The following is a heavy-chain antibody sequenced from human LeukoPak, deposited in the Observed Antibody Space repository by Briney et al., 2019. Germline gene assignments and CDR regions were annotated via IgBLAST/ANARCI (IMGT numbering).Heavy chain of an antibody. V-gene: IGHV3-23*01. CDR2: ISGRGGST. CDR1: GFTFSSYA. J-gene: IGHJ4*02. Sequence: GGSLRLSCAASGFTFSSYAMSWVRQAPGKGLEWVSTISGRGGSTYYADSVKGRFTISRDNSKNTPYLQMNSLRAEDTAVYYCAKAPVPSYYDFWSGYPFDYWGQGTLVTVSS. CDR3: AKAPVPSYYDFWSGYPFDY. D-gene: IGHD3-3*01.